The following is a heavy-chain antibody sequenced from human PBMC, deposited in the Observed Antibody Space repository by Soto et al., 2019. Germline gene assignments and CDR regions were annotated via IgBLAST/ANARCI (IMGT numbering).Heavy chain of an antibody. J-gene: IGHJ4*02. CDR2: IFYSGST. CDR1: GGSISSTGYF. V-gene: IGHV4-31*03. Sequence: QVQLQESGPGLVKPSQTLSLTCTVSGGSISSTGYFWTWIRQHPGKGLEWIGYIFYSGSTFHNPCLKRRVTIAVDTSKNQFSLELSSVTAADTAVYYCAREAGSGDYFDYWGQGTLVPVSS. CDR3: AREAGSGDYFDY. D-gene: IGHD1-26*01.